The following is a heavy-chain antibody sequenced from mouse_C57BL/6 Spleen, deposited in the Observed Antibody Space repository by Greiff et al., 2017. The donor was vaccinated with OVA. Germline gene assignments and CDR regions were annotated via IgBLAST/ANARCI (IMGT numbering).Heavy chain of an antibody. V-gene: IGHV1-64*01. D-gene: IGHD1-1*01. CDR1: GYTFTSYW. CDR2: IHPNSGST. CDR3: ARSEVYYGSSKDY. Sequence: QVQLQQPGAELVKPGASVKLSCKASGYTFTSYWMHWVKQRPGQGLEWIGMIHPNSGSTNYNEKFKSKATLTVDKSSSNAYMQLSSLTSEDSAVYYCARSEVYYGSSKDYWGQGTTLTVSS. J-gene: IGHJ2*01.